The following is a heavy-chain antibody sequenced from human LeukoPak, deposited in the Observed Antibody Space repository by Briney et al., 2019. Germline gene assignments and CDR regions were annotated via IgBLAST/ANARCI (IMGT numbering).Heavy chain of an antibody. CDR2: IYYSGST. V-gene: IGHV4-59*01. CDR1: GGSISGYY. J-gene: IGHJ4*02. D-gene: IGHD3-9*01. Sequence: SETLSLTCTVSGGSISGYYWSWIRQPPGKGLEWIGYIYYSGSTNYNPSLKSRVTISVDTSKNQFSLKLSSVTAADTAVYYCARDYDILTGYFRGGFDYWGQGTLVTVSS. CDR3: ARDYDILTGYFRGGFDY.